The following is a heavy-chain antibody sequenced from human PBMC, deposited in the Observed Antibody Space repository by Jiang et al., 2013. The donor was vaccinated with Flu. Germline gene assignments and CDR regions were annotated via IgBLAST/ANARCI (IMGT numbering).Heavy chain of an antibody. CDR1: GGSISSYY. D-gene: IGHD4-17*01. Sequence: SLTCVVSGGSISSYYWSWIRQPPGKGLEWIGYIYYSGSTNYNPSLKSRVTISVDTSKNQFSLKLSSVTAADTAVYYCARVNYGDYGDPEIDYWGQGTLVTVSS. CDR3: ARVNYGDYGDPEIDY. J-gene: IGHJ4*02. V-gene: IGHV4-59*01. CDR2: IYYSGST.